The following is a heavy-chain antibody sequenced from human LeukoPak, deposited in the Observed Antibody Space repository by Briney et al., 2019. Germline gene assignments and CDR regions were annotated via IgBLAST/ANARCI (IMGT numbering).Heavy chain of an antibody. CDR2: ISGSGGST. V-gene: IGHV3-23*01. CDR1: GFTFSTYA. D-gene: IGHD2-15*01. Sequence: GGSLRLSCAASGFTFSTYAMSWVRQAPERGLEWVSAISGSGGSTYYADSVKGRFTISRDNSKNTLYLQMNSLRAEDTAVYYCAKDRGGGILFTAFDIWGQGTMVTVSS. CDR3: AKDRGGGILFTAFDI. J-gene: IGHJ3*02.